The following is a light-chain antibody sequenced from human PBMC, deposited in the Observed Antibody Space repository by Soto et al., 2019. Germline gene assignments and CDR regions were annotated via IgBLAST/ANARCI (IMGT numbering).Light chain of an antibody. V-gene: IGKV3-20*01. CDR1: QSVSNNY. CDR3: QQYSSLWT. Sequence: ELVLTQSPGTLSVSPGESATLSCRTSQSVSNNYLAWYQQKPGQAPRLLIYGASSRATGITDRFSGSGSGTDSTLSISRLEPEDFAVYYCQQYSSLWTVGQGTKVDI. J-gene: IGKJ1*01. CDR2: GAS.